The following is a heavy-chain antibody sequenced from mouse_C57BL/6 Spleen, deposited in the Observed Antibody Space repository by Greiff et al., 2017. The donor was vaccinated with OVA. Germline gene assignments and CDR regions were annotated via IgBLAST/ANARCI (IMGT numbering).Heavy chain of an antibody. J-gene: IGHJ2*01. CDR1: GYTFTSYW. V-gene: IGHV1-69*01. D-gene: IGHD1-1*01. Sequence: VKLQQPGAELVMPGASVKLSCKASGYTFTSYWMHWVKQRPGQGLEWIGEIDPSDSYTNYNQKFKGKSTLTVDKSSSTAYMQLSSLTSEDSAVYYCARQDYGSSYPYYFDYWGQGTTLTVSS. CDR3: ARQDYGSSYPYYFDY. CDR2: IDPSDSYT.